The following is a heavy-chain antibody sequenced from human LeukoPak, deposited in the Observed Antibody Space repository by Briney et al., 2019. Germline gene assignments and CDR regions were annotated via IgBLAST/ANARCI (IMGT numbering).Heavy chain of an antibody. V-gene: IGHV1-2*02. CDR3: AREWDYDILTGYYTWFDP. CDR2: INPNSGGT. CDR1: GGTFSSYA. J-gene: IGHJ5*02. D-gene: IGHD3-9*01. Sequence: ASVKVSCKASGGTFSSYAISWVRQAPGQGLEWMGWINPNSGGTNYAQKFQGRVTMTRDTSISTAYMELSRLRSDDTAVYYCAREWDYDILTGYYTWFDPWGQGTLVTVSS.